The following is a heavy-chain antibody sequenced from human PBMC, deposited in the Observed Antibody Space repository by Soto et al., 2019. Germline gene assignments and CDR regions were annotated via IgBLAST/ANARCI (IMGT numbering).Heavy chain of an antibody. CDR3: ARERVPAAAGTWYAFDI. D-gene: IGHD6-13*01. CDR2: IWYDGSNK. Sequence: QVQLVESGGGAVQPGRSLRLSCAASGFTFSSYGMHWVRQAPGKGLEWVAVIWYDGSNKYYADSVKGRFTISRDNSKNTLYLQMNSLRAEDTAVYYCARERVPAAAGTWYAFDIWGQGTMVTVSS. CDR1: GFTFSSYG. J-gene: IGHJ3*02. V-gene: IGHV3-33*01.